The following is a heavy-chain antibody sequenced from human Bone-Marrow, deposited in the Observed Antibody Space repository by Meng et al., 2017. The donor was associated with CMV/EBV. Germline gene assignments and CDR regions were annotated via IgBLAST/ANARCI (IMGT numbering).Heavy chain of an antibody. CDR2: ISYDGSNK. CDR3: ARGAAAGTGDNWFDP. J-gene: IGHJ5*02. Sequence: GGSLRLSCAASGFTFSSYAMHWVRQAPGKGLEWVAVISYDGSNKYYADSVKGRFTISRDNSKNTLYLQMNSLSAEDAAVYYCARGAAAGTGDNWFDPWGQGTLVTVSS. D-gene: IGHD6-13*01. CDR1: GFTFSSYA. V-gene: IGHV3-30-3*01.